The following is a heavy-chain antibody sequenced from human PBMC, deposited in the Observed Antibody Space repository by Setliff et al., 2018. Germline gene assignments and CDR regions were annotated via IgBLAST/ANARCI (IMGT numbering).Heavy chain of an antibody. J-gene: IGHJ5*02. D-gene: IGHD2-15*01. CDR3: ARSPAVLGIVYLDP. Sequence: GASVKVSCKASGYTFTSYGISWVRQVPGQGLEWMGWITIYNGNTNYAQKFQDRVSMTTDESTSTAYMELDSLRSEDTAVYYCARSPAVLGIVYLDPWGQGTLVTVSS. CDR1: GYTFTSYG. V-gene: IGHV1-18*01. CDR2: ITIYNGNT.